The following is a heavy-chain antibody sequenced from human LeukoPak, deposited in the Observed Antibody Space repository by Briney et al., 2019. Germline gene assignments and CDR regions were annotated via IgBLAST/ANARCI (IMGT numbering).Heavy chain of an antibody. CDR3: ARDSLPRTQQGGLAVAGTGGY. D-gene: IGHD6-19*01. CDR2: ISAYNGNT. Sequence: ASVKVSCKASGYTFTSYGISWVRQAPGQGLEWMGWISAYNGNTNYAQKLQGRVTMTTDTSTSTAYMELRSLRSDDTAVYYCARDSLPRTQQGGLAVAGTGGYWGQGTLVTVSS. J-gene: IGHJ4*02. CDR1: GYTFTSYG. V-gene: IGHV1-18*01.